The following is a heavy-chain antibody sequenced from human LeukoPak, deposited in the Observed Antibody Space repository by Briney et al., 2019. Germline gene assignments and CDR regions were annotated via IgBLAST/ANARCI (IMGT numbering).Heavy chain of an antibody. J-gene: IGHJ4*02. CDR3: ARGWWLVRGYFDY. CDR1: GGSFSGYY. V-gene: IGHV4-34*01. CDR2: INHSGST. D-gene: IGHD6-19*01. Sequence: SETLSLTCAVYGGSFSGYYWSWIRQPPGKGLEWIGEINHSGSTNYNPSLKSRVTISVDTSKNQFSLKPSSVTAADTAVYYCARGWWLVRGYFDYWGQRTLVTVSS.